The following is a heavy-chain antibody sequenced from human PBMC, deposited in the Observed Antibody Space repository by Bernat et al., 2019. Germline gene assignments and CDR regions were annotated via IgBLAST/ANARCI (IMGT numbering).Heavy chain of an antibody. CDR3: TTKYSYYMDV. Sequence: EVQLMESGGGLVQPGGSLRLSCAASGFTFSGSAMHWVRQAPGKGPEWVGRIRNKTNNYATAYGASVKGRFTISRDDSKNTTYLEMNTLKTEDTAVYYCTTKYSYYMDVWGKGTTVTVSS. V-gene: IGHV3-73*01. CDR1: GFTFSGSA. J-gene: IGHJ6*03. CDR2: IRNKTNNYAT.